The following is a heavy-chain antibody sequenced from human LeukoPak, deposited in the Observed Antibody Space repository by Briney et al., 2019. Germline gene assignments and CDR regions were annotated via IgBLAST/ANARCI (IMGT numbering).Heavy chain of an antibody. CDR2: IWYDGNSK. D-gene: IGHD6-25*01. Sequence: AGYLRPLCVEPGFNISSKGRQWLRHAPGKGREGVATIWYDGNSKDYADAVRGRLTISRDNSMTTPSLQMNSLRAEDTAVYYCARDGSPYSSAGDYWGHGTLVTVSS. V-gene: IGHV3-33*01. CDR1: GFNISSKG. J-gene: IGHJ4*01. CDR3: ARDGSPYSSAGDY.